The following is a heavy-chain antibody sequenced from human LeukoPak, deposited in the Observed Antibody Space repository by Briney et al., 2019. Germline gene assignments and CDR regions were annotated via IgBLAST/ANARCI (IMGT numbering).Heavy chain of an antibody. Sequence: QSGGSLRLSCAASGFTFSTYAMSWVRQAPGKGLEWVSCISGPGSSTYYADSVEGRVTISRDNSKNTIFMQMSSLRAEDTAVYYCARTIWFGDQSRPRPARFDFWGQGTLVTVSS. D-gene: IGHD3-10*01. J-gene: IGHJ5*01. CDR2: ISGPGSST. CDR3: ARTIWFGDQSRPRPARFDF. V-gene: IGHV3-23*01. CDR1: GFTFSTYA.